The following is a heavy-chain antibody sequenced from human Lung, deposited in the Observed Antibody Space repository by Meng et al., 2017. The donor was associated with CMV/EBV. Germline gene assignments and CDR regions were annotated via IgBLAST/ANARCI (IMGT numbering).Heavy chain of an antibody. CDR3: AKAPNLYYYYGLDV. CDR2: IYPGDSET. Sequence: GXSXKISXKASGFSFTNSWVGWVRQMPGKGLEWMAFIYPGDSETKYSPAFQGQVTISADKSISTAYLLWSSLKASDTAMYYCAKAPNLYYYYGLDVWGQGXTVTVSS. CDR1: GFSFTNSW. V-gene: IGHV5-51*01. J-gene: IGHJ6*02.